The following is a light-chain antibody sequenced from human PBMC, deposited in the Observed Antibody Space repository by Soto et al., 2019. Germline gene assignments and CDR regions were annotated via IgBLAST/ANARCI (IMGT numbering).Light chain of an antibody. Sequence: EIVFTQSPGTLSFSPGERATLSFRASQSVSSSYLAWYQQKPGQAPRIIIFAASGRATGIPDRFSGSGSGTDFTLTISRLEPEDFAVYYCQQYGYLSWTFGQGTKVDIK. V-gene: IGKV3-20*01. CDR3: QQYGYLSWT. CDR2: AAS. J-gene: IGKJ1*01. CDR1: QSVSSSY.